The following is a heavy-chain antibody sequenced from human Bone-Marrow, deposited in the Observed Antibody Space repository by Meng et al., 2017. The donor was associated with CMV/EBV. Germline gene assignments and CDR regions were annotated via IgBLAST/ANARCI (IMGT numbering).Heavy chain of an antibody. CDR3: ARDPSAPQYYYGMDV. CDR2: ISSSSTI. Sequence: GESLKISCAASGFTFSDYYMNWVRQAPGKGLEWVSSISSSSTIYYADSMKGRFTISRDNAKNSLYLQMNSLRAEDTAVYYCARDPSAPQYYYGMDVWGQGTTVTVSS. V-gene: IGHV3-69-1*01. CDR1: GFTFSDYY. J-gene: IGHJ6*01.